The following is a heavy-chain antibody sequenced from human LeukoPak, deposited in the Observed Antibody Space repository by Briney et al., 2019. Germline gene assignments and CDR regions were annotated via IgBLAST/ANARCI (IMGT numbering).Heavy chain of an antibody. CDR2: IISTSSTI. CDR1: GFTFSSYS. CDR3: ARAVYSDY. V-gene: IGHV3-48*02. Sequence: GGSLRLSYSASGFTFSSYSMNWVRQAPGKGLEWVSYIISTSSTIYYADSVKGRFTISRDNAKNSLYLQMNSLRDEDTAVYYCARAVYSDYWGQGTLVTVSS. J-gene: IGHJ4*02.